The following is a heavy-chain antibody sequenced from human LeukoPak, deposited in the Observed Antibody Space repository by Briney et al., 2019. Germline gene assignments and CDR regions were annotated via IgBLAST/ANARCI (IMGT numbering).Heavy chain of an antibody. CDR2: ISTSGSTI. J-gene: IGHJ4*02. V-gene: IGHV3-48*03. CDR3: ARGSSVVGLD. CDR1: GFTFSSYE. Sequence: AGGSLRLSCVASGFTFSSYEMNWVRQAPGKGLQWVSYISTSGSTIYYADSVKGRFTISRDNAKNSLYLQMNSLRAEDTAVYYCARGSSVVGLDWGQGTLVTVSS. D-gene: IGHD2-15*01.